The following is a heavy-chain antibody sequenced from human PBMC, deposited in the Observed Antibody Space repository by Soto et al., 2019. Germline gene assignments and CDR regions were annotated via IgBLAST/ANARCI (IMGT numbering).Heavy chain of an antibody. J-gene: IGHJ4*02. CDR1: GYKFGSAW. V-gene: IGHV5-51*01. Sequence: PGESLKISCKGVGYKFGSAWMGWVRQMPGKGLEWMGIIKPGTSDIRYSPSCRGHVTISADEAVSTAYLQWSSLKASDTAMYYCARQLSHICDSWGQVTLVTVSS. CDR2: IKPGTSDI. CDR3: ARQLSHICDS. D-gene: IGHD3-3*02.